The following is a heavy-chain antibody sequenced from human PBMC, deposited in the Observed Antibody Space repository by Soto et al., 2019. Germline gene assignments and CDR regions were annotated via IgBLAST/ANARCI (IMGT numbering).Heavy chain of an antibody. CDR1: GYTFITNG. D-gene: IGHD4-4*01. CDR3: ARDDHDYSNSGVEY. CDR2: ISAFNGYT. V-gene: IGHV1-18*01. Sequence: QVQLVQSGAEVKKPGASVKVSCKASGYTFITNGISWVRQAPGQGLEWMGWISAFNGYTNYAKKFQGRITMTTDTSTTTAYMELRSLRSDDTAVYYCARDDHDYSNSGVEYWGQGTLVTVSS. J-gene: IGHJ4*02.